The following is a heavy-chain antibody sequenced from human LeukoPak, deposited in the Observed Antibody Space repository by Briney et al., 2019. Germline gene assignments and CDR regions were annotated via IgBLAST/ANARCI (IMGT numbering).Heavy chain of an antibody. CDR1: GGSVSSGSYY. V-gene: IGHV4-61*01. CDR3: ARDQREYQLLSPYYYYGMDV. D-gene: IGHD2-2*01. CDR2: IYYSGST. Sequence: SETLSLTCTVSGGSVSSGSYYWSWIRQPPGKGLEWIGYIYYSGSTNYNPSLKSRVTISVDTSKNQLSLKLSSVTAADTAVYYCARDQREYQLLSPYYYYGMDVWGKGTTVTVSS. J-gene: IGHJ6*04.